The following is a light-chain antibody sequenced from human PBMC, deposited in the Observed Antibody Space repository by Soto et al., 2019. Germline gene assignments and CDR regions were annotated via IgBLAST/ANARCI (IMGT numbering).Light chain of an antibody. Sequence: EIVLTQSPATLSLSPGERATLSCRTSQSVSGFLAWYQQKPGQAPRLLIYDASNRAAGIPARLSGSGSGTDFTLTNSSLEPEDFAVYYCHQQSNWLFGPGTKVDVK. CDR3: HQQSNWL. CDR2: DAS. CDR1: QSVSGF. J-gene: IGKJ3*01. V-gene: IGKV3-11*01.